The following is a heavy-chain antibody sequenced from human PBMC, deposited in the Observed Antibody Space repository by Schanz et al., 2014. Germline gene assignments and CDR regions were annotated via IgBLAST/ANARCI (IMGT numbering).Heavy chain of an antibody. J-gene: IGHJ6*02. Sequence: EMQLVESGGGLIQPGGSLSLSCAASGFTVTSYYMSWVRQAPGKGLEWVSVIYSGDNTYYADSVKGRFTISRDNSKNTVYLQMNSLRAEDTAVYFCASLIGTTSAHFYGMDVWGQGTTVTVSS. CDR2: IYSGDNT. CDR3: ASLIGTTSAHFYGMDV. V-gene: IGHV3-53*01. CDR1: GFTVTSYY. D-gene: IGHD1-7*01.